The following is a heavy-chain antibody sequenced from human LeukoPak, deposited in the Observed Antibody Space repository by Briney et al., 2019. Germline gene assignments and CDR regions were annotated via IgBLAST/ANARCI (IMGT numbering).Heavy chain of an antibody. Sequence: GGSLRLSCAASGFTFSSYGMHWVRQAPGKGLEWVAVIWYDGSNKYYADSVKGRFTISRDNSKNTLYLQMNSLRAEDTAVYYCAKDLHPSLYDSSGLDYWGQGTLVTVSS. J-gene: IGHJ4*02. V-gene: IGHV3-33*06. D-gene: IGHD3-22*01. CDR1: GFTFSSYG. CDR3: AKDLHPSLYDSSGLDY. CDR2: IWYDGSNK.